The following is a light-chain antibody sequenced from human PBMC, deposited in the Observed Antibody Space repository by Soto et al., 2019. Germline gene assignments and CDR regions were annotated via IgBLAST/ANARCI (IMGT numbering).Light chain of an antibody. CDR3: QQYGSSRGQIT. CDR1: QSVSSSY. Sequence: EIVLTQSPGTLSLSPGERATLSCRASQSVSSSYLAWYQQKPGQAPRLLIYGASSRATGIPDRFSGSGSGTDFTLTISRLEPEDFAVYYCQQYGSSRGQITFGPGTKVDIK. V-gene: IGKV3-20*01. J-gene: IGKJ3*01. CDR2: GAS.